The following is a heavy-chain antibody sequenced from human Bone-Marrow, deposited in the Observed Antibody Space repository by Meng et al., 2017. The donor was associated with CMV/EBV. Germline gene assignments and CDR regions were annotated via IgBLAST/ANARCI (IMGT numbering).Heavy chain of an antibody. CDR1: GGTFNYYA. J-gene: IGHJ4*02. CDR3: ARGDSGSYYFDY. D-gene: IGHD1-26*01. Sequence: SVKVSCKASGGTFNYYAINWVRQAPGQGLEWMGGIIPIFGTANYAQKFQGRVTITTDESTSTAYMELSSLRSEDTAVYYCARGDSGSYYFDYWGQGTLVTVSS. CDR2: IIPIFGTA. V-gene: IGHV1-69*05.